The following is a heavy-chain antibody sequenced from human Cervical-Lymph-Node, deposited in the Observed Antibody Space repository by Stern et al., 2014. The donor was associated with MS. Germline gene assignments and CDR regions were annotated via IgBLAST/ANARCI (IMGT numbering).Heavy chain of an antibody. D-gene: IGHD5-12*01. Sequence: VQLEESGAEVKKPGSSVKVSCRASGGTFGSFAVNWVRQAPGHGLEWMGGVIPIFGTANYAQRVQGRVTITADDSTTTAYMELNSLTSDDTAVYFCTREAIGHSGTFDFWGQGTLVTVSS. CDR1: GGTFGSFA. CDR2: VIPIFGTA. CDR3: TREAIGHSGTFDF. J-gene: IGHJ4*02. V-gene: IGHV1-69*01.